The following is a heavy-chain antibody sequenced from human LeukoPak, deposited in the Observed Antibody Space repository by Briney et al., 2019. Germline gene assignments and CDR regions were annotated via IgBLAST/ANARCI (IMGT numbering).Heavy chain of an antibody. D-gene: IGHD2-15*01. Sequence: ASVKVSCKASGYTFTSYYIQWVRQAPGQGLEWMGIINPSGGSTSYAQKFQGRVTMTRNTAMSTAYMELSSLRLEDTAVYYCATGVAVVASTDSWGQGTLVTVSS. CDR1: GYTFTSYY. CDR3: ATGVAVVASTDS. V-gene: IGHV1-46*01. CDR2: INPSGGST. J-gene: IGHJ5*01.